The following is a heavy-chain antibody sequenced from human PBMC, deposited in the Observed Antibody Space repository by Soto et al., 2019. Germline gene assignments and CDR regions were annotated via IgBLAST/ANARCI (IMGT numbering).Heavy chain of an antibody. CDR3: ARNRRRFTMVRGVQTGFDP. CDR1: GGTFSSYA. V-gene: IGHV1-69*06. CDR2: IIPIFGTA. Sequence: QVQLVQSGAEVKKPGSSVKVSCKASGGTFSSYAISWVRQAPGQGLEWMGGIIPIFGTANYAQKFQGRVTITADKSTSTAYMELSSLRSEDTAVYYCARNRRRFTMVRGVQTGFDPWGQGTLFTVSS. D-gene: IGHD3-10*01. J-gene: IGHJ5*02.